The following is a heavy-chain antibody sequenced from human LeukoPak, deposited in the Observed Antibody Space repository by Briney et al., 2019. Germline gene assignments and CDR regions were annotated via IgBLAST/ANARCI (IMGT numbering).Heavy chain of an antibody. J-gene: IGHJ4*02. Sequence: PSETLSLTCTVSGGSISSGDYYWSWIRQPPGKGLEWIGYIYYSGSTYYNPSLKSRVTISVDTSKNQFSLKLSSVTAADTAVYYCASYDYYDSSGQSYWGQGTLVTVSS. D-gene: IGHD3-22*01. CDR1: GGSISSGDYY. CDR2: IYYSGST. V-gene: IGHV4-30-4*01. CDR3: ASYDYYDSSGQSY.